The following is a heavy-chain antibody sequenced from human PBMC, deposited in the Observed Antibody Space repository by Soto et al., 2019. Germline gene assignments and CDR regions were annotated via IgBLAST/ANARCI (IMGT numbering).Heavy chain of an antibody. D-gene: IGHD6-13*01. Sequence: GGSLRLSCAASGFTFSSYAMSWVRQAPGKGLEWVSAISGTGGSTYFADSVKGRFTIPRDNSKNTLFLQMNSLRAEDTAVYYCAKDLYTSSWTPFDYWGQGTLVTVSS. J-gene: IGHJ4*02. CDR3: AKDLYTSSWTPFDY. V-gene: IGHV3-23*01. CDR2: ISGTGGST. CDR1: GFTFSSYA.